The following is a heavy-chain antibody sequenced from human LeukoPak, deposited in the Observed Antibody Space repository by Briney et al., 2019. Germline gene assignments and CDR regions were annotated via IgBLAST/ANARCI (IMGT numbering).Heavy chain of an antibody. CDR2: IYYSGST. Sequence: GSLRLSCAASGFTVSSNYMSWIRQPPGKGLEWIGYIYYSGSTNYNPSLKSRVTISVDTSKNQFSLKLSSVTAADTAVYYCARYRGDYYYYGMDVWGQGTTVTVSS. D-gene: IGHD3-10*01. CDR3: ARYRGDYYYYGMDV. CDR1: GFTVSSNY. J-gene: IGHJ6*02. V-gene: IGHV4-59*02.